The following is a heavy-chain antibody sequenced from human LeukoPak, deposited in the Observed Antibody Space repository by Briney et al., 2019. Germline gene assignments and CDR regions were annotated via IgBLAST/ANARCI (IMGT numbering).Heavy chain of an antibody. CDR3: ASRYCSGGSCYLGAFDI. D-gene: IGHD2-15*01. V-gene: IGHV1-69*04. J-gene: IGHJ3*02. Sequence: ASVKVSCKASGGTFSSYAISWVRQAPGQGLEWMGRIIPILGIANYAQQFQGRVTITADKSTSTAYMELSSLRSEDTAVYYCASRYCSGGSCYLGAFDIWGQGTMVTVSS. CDR1: GGTFSSYA. CDR2: IIPILGIA.